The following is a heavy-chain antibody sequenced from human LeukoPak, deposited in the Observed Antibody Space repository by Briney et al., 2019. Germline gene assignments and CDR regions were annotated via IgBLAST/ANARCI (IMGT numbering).Heavy chain of an antibody. CDR2: IYYSGST. CDR3: ARGTDMITFGGVIVDFDY. Sequence: SETLSLTCTVSGGSISSYYWSWIRQPAGKGLEWIGRIYYSGSTNYNPSLKSRVTISVDTSKNQFSLKLSSVTAADTAVYYCARGTDMITFGGVIVDFDYWGQGTLVTVSS. CDR1: GGSISSYY. V-gene: IGHV4-4*07. J-gene: IGHJ4*02. D-gene: IGHD3-16*02.